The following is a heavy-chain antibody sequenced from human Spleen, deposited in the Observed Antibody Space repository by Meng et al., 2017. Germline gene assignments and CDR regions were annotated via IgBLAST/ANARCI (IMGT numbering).Heavy chain of an antibody. CDR2: ISDDVNWK. D-gene: IGHD3-10*01. J-gene: IGHJ4*02. CDR1: GFTFSSFA. Sequence: GESLKISCAASGFTFSSFAFHWVRQAPGKGLEWVAVISDDVNWKSYADSVKGRFTISRDNSKNTLYLQMNSLRAEDTAVYYCAREIEITMVRGVPNYFDYWGQGTLVTVSS. CDR3: AREIEITMVRGVPNYFDY. V-gene: IGHV3-30*04.